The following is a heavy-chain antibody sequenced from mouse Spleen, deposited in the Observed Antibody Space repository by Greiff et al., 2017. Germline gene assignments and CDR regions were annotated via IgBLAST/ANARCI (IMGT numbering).Heavy chain of an antibody. J-gene: IGHJ1*01. CDR2: ISGGGSYT. Sequence: EVQLVESGGGLVKPGGSLKLSCAASGFTFSSYGMSWVRQTPEKRLEWVATISGGGSYTYYPDSVKGRFTISRDNAKNNLYLQMSSLRSEDTALYYCARRYGSTYWYFDVWGAGTTVTVSS. D-gene: IGHD1-1*01. CDR1: GFTFSSYG. CDR3: ARRYGSTYWYFDV. V-gene: IGHV5-9-2*01.